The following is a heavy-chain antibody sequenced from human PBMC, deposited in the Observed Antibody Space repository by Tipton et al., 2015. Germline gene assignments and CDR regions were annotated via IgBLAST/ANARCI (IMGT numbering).Heavy chain of an antibody. CDR3: ARGAQHSTWS. CDR1: GDSVSSNSAA. V-gene: IGHV6-1*01. CDR2: TYYRSNWNN. J-gene: IGHJ5*02. Sequence: GLVKPSQTLTLTCAISGDSVSSNSAAWNWIRQSPSRGLEWLGRTYYRSNWNNDYAVSVKSRITITPDTSKNQFTLHLNSVTPDDTAMYYCARGAQHSTWSWGQGTLVTVS. D-gene: IGHD6-13*01.